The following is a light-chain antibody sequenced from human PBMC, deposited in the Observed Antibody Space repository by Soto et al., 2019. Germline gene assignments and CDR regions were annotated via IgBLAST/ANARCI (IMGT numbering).Light chain of an antibody. V-gene: IGKV1-5*03. CDR1: QSISIW. Sequence: DIQMTQSPSTLSASVGDRVTITCRASQSISIWLAWYQQKPGKAPKLLIYKASSLESGVPSRFSSSGYGTEFTLTISRLQPDDFATYYYQQYNSYPLTFGGGTKLDIK. J-gene: IGKJ4*01. CDR3: QQYNSYPLT. CDR2: KAS.